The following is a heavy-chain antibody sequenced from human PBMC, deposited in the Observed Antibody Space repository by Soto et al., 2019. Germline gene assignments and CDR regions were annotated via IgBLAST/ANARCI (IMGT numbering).Heavy chain of an antibody. D-gene: IGHD2-2*01. J-gene: IGHJ5*02. CDR2: IYHIGIT. V-gene: IGHV4-4*02. Sequence: PSETLSLTCAVSGGSISSSFWWTWVRQSPGKGLQWIGEIYHIGITHYNPSLKSRVTISVDRSKNQFSLKLSSVTAADTAVYYCARVPDRWGQGTLVTVSS. CDR1: GGSISSSFW. CDR3: ARVPDR.